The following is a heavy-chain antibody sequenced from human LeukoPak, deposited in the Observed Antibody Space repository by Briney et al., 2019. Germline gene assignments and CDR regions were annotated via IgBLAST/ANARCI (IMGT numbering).Heavy chain of an antibody. J-gene: IGHJ3*02. D-gene: IGHD1-1*01. CDR2: IDQSGST. CDR3: ATGDPRYNWNDGFAFDI. Sequence: SETLSLTCAVYGGSFNDYYWNWIRQPPGKGLEWIGKIDQSGSTIYNSSLKSRVTISVDTSKNQFSLNLTSVTAADTAVYYCATGDPRYNWNDGFAFDIWGQGTMVTVSS. CDR1: GGSFNDYY. V-gene: IGHV4-34*01.